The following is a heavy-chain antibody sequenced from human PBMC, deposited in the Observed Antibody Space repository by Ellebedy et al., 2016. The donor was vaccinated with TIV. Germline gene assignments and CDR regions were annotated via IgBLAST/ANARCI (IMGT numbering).Heavy chain of an antibody. CDR1: GYTFTGYF. J-gene: IGHJ3*02. Sequence: AASVKVSCKASGYTFTGYFMHWVRQAPGQGLEWMGWINHNSGDTNYAQKFQGWVTMTRDTSISTAYMELSRLRSDDTADYYCVRQEMATIRDSFDIWGQGTMVTVSS. CDR2: INHNSGDT. D-gene: IGHD5-24*01. V-gene: IGHV1-2*04. CDR3: VRQEMATIRDSFDI.